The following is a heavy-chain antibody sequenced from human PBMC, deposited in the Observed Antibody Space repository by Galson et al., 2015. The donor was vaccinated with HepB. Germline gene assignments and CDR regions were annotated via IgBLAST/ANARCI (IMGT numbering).Heavy chain of an antibody. CDR1: GSNFATYA. J-gene: IGHJ4*02. V-gene: IGHV1-46*01. CDR3: ARGLYRSGWSFDY. CDR2: INLSNGAT. Sequence: SVKVSCKASGSNFATYAIHWVRQAPGQGLEWMGLINLSNGATTHTQSFQGRVTMTTDTSTTPVYMDLSSLRREDQAFYFCARGLYRSGWSFDYWGQGTLVTVSS. D-gene: IGHD6-19*01.